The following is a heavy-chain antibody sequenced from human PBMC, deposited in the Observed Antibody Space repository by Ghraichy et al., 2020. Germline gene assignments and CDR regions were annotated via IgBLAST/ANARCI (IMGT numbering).Heavy chain of an antibody. CDR1: GGSISSYY. V-gene: IGHV4-59*08. Sequence: SQTLSLTCTVSGGSISSYYWSWIRQPPGKGLEWIGYIYYSGSTNYNPSLKSRVTISVDTSKNQFSLKLSSVTAADTAVYYCARHQIKYYYDSSGYYRDAFDIWGQGTMVTVSS. J-gene: IGHJ3*02. CDR3: ARHQIKYYYDSSGYYRDAFDI. D-gene: IGHD3-22*01. CDR2: IYYSGST.